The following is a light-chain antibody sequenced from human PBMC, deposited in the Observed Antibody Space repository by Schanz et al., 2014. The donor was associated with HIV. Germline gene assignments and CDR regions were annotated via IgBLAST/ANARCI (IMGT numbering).Light chain of an antibody. CDR1: QSISNN. J-gene: IGKJ1*01. CDR2: GTS. Sequence: EIVMTQSPATLYVSPGEGATLSCRASQSISNNLAWYQHKPGQAPRLLIYGTSSRATGIPDRFSGSASGTDFTLAISRLEPEDFAVYYCQQYGSSPWTFGQGTKVEIK. CDR3: QQYGSSPWT. V-gene: IGKV3-20*01.